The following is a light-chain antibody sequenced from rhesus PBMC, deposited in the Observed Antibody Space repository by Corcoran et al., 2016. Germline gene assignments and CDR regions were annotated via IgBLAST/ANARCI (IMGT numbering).Light chain of an antibody. V-gene: IGKV2-61*01. CDR3: MKHEALPLT. Sequence: DIVLTQTPLSLAVTPGEPASISCRPSESLLHTDGYTYLDWYLQKPGLSPQLLIYGGSNRASGVPNRFSGGGSGTDCTLRSSKVEAECVAVYFCMKHEALPLTFGGGTKVDLK. J-gene: IGKJ4*01. CDR1: ESLLHTDGYTY. CDR2: GGS.